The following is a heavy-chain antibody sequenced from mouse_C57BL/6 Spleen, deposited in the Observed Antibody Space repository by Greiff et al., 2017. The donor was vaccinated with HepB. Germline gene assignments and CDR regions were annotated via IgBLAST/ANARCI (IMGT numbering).Heavy chain of an antibody. D-gene: IGHD2-2*01. CDR2: IDPEDGDT. Sequence: EVQLQESGAELVRPGASVKLSCTASGFNIKDYYMHWVKQRPEQGLEWIGRIDPEDGDTEYAPKFQGKATMTADTSSNTAYLQLSSLTSEDTAVYYCTPSTMVTNYFDYWGQGTTLTVSS. J-gene: IGHJ2*01. V-gene: IGHV14-1*01. CDR3: TPSTMVTNYFDY. CDR1: GFNIKDYY.